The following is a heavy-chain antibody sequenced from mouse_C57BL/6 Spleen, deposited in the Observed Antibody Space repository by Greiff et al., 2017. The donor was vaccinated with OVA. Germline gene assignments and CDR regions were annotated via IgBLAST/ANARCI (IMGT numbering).Heavy chain of an antibody. CDR3: ARSAGSHWYFDV. Sequence: QVQLQQPGAELVKPGAAVKLSCKASGYTFTSYWMHWVKQRPGRGLEWIGRLDPNRGGTKYNEKFKSKATLTVDKPSSTAYMQLSSLTSEDSAVYYCARSAGSHWYFDVWGTGTTVTVSS. D-gene: IGHD6-1*01. CDR1: GYTFTSYW. J-gene: IGHJ1*03. V-gene: IGHV1-72*01. CDR2: LDPNRGGT.